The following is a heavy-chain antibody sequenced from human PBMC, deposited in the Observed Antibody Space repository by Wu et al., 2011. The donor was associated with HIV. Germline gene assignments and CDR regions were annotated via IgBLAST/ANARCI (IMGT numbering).Heavy chain of an antibody. D-gene: IGHD2-2*01. CDR1: GYTFTGYY. J-gene: IGHJ5*02. V-gene: IGHV1-2*02. CDR3: ARAPGGIVVIPADNWFDP. CDR2: INPNSGGT. Sequence: QVQLVQSGAEVKKPGASVKVSCKASGYTFTGYYMHWVRQAPGQGLEWMGWINPNSGGTNYAQKFQGRVTMTRDTSISTGSMELSRLRSDDTAVYYCARAPGGIVVIPADNWFDPGAREPWSPSPQ.